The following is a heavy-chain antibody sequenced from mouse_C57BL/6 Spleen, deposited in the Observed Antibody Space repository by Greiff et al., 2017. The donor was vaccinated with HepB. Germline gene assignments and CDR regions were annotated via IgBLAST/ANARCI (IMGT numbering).Heavy chain of an antibody. V-gene: IGHV1-52*01. CDR3: ARSNYYGSSYVLAY. CDR2: IDPSDSET. Sequence: QVQLQQPGAELVRPGSSVKLSCKASGYTFTSYWMHWVKQRPIQGLEWIGNIDPSDSETHYNQKFKDKATLTVDKSSSTAYMQLSSLTSEDSAVYYCARSNYYGSSYVLAYWGQGTLVTVSA. D-gene: IGHD1-1*01. J-gene: IGHJ3*01. CDR1: GYTFTSYW.